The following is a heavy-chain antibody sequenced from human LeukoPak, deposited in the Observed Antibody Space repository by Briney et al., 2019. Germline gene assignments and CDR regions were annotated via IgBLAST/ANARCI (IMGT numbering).Heavy chain of an antibody. CDR2: INPNSGGT. D-gene: IGHD3-22*01. Sequence: GASVKVSCKASGYTFTGYYMHWVRQAPGQGLEWMGWINPNSGGTNYAQKFQGRVTMTRDTSISTAYMELSRLRSDDTAVYYCARDKAGYYDSSGYCDYWGQGTLVTVSS. V-gene: IGHV1-2*02. CDR1: GYTFTGYY. CDR3: ARDKAGYYDSSGYCDY. J-gene: IGHJ4*02.